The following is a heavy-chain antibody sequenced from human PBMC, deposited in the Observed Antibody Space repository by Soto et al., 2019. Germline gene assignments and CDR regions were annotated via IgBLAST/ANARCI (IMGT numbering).Heavy chain of an antibody. Sequence: GGSLRLSCPASGFTFTSYSMNWVRQAPGKGLEWVSSISSSSSYIYYADSVKGRFTISRDSAKNSLYLQMNSLRAEDTAVYYCARTFKMTTAMNWFDPWVQGTLVTVAS. V-gene: IGHV3-21*01. CDR3: ARTFKMTTAMNWFDP. CDR1: GFTFTSYS. D-gene: IGHD4-4*01. J-gene: IGHJ5*02. CDR2: ISSSSSYI.